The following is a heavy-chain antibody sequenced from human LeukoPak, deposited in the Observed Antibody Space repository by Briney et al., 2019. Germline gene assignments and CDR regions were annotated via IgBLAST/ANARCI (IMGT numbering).Heavy chain of an antibody. CDR1: GFTFSSYA. CDR2: INHNGNVN. V-gene: IGHV3-7*01. Sequence: GGSLRLSCAASGFTFSSYAMTWVRQAPGKGLEWVASINHNGNVNYYVDSVKGRFTISRDSAKNTLLLQMNSLRAEDTAVYYCVRDGVGAPPFDYWGQGVLVTVSS. CDR3: VRDGVGAPPFDY. D-gene: IGHD1-26*01. J-gene: IGHJ4*02.